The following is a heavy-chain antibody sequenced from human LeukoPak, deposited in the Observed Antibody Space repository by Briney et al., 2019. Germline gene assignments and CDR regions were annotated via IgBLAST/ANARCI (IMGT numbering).Heavy chain of an antibody. Sequence: PSETLSLTCTVSGGSISSSTYHWGWIRQPPGKGLECIGTIYYSGSTYYSPSLKSRVTISVDTSKNQFSLKLSSVTAADTAVYYCARDANLFGGPVPFDPWGQGTLVTVSS. D-gene: IGHD3-10*02. CDR1: GGSISSSTYH. CDR2: IYYSGST. J-gene: IGHJ5*02. CDR3: ARDANLFGGPVPFDP. V-gene: IGHV4-39*07.